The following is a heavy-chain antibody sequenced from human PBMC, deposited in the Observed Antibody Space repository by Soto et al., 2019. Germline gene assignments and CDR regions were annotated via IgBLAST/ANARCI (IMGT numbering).Heavy chain of an antibody. CDR2: IHPGDSDT. D-gene: IGHD1-1*01. J-gene: IGHJ6*01. Sequence: PGESLKISCKGSGYFFSSQWIAWVRLMPGKGLEWMGIIHPGDSDTRYSPSFQGQVTISVDGSINTAYLQSRSLEASDTAVYYCASPGQSRDRPLAFWGQGTTVTVSS. CDR3: ASPGQSRDRPLAF. CDR1: GYFFSSQW. V-gene: IGHV5-51*01.